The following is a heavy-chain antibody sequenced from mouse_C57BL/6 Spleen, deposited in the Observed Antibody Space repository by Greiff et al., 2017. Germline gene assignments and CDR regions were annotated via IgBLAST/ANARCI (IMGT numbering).Heavy chain of an antibody. D-gene: IGHD2-5*01. CDR3: SGVYSSNYFDY. V-gene: IGHV6-3*01. CDR1: GFTFSNYW. Sequence: DVKLQESGGGLVQPGGSMKLSCVASGFTFSNYWMNWVRQSPEKGLEWVAQIRLKSDNYATHYAESVKGRFTISRDDSKSSVYLQMNNLRAEDTGIYYCSGVYSSNYFDYWGQGTTLTVSS. CDR2: IRLKSDNYAT. J-gene: IGHJ2*01.